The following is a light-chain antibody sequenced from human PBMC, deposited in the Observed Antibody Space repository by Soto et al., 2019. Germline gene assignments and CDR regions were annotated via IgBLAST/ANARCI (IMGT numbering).Light chain of an antibody. CDR1: NXDVGGYEY. CDR2: EVS. J-gene: IGLJ1*01. CDR3: SSYADSSSLFV. V-gene: IGLV2-14*01. Sequence: QSVLTQRASVSGSRGWSITVWCTGTNXDVGGYEYVSWYQLHPGKAPKVLISEVSNRPSGVSNRFSGYKSGNTASLTISGLQAEDEADYFCSSYADSSSLFVFGSGTKV.